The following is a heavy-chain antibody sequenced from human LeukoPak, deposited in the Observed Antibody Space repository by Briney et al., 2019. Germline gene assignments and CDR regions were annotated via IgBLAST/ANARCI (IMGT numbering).Heavy chain of an antibody. D-gene: IGHD6-19*01. CDR1: GFTFSSYG. V-gene: IGHV3-30*02. CDR3: ARTYSSGWSDAFDI. CDR2: IRYDGSNK. Sequence: GGSLRLSCAASGFTFSSYGMHWVRQAPGKGLEWVAFIRYDGSNKYYADSVKGRFTISRDSSKNTLYLQMNSLRAEDTAVYYCARTYSSGWSDAFDIWGQGTMVTVSS. J-gene: IGHJ3*02.